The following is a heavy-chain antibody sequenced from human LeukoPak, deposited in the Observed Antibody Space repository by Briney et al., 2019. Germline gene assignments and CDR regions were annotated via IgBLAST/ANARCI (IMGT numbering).Heavy chain of an antibody. CDR3: ARDLSYSSSWTHYYYYMDV. CDR2: ISAYNGNT. Sequence: ASVKVSCKASGYTFTSYGISWVRQAPGQGLEWMGWISAYNGNTNYAQKLQGRVTMTTDTSTSTAYMELRSLRSDDTAVYYCARDLSYSSSWTHYYYYMDVWGKGTTVTVSS. CDR1: GYTFTSYG. V-gene: IGHV1-18*01. J-gene: IGHJ6*03. D-gene: IGHD6-13*01.